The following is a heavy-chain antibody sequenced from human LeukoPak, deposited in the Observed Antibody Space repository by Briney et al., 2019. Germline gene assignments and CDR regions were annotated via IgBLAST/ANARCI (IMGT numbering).Heavy chain of an antibody. CDR3: ARGSSIAVAGADYYYYYMDV. J-gene: IGHJ6*03. Sequence: ASVKVSCKASGYTFTGYYMHWVRQAPGQGLEWMGWINPNSGGTNYAQKFQGRVTMTRDTSISTAYMELSRLRSDDTAVYYCARGSSIAVAGADYYYYYMDVWGKGTTVTISS. CDR1: GYTFTGYY. D-gene: IGHD6-19*01. CDR2: INPNSGGT. V-gene: IGHV1-2*02.